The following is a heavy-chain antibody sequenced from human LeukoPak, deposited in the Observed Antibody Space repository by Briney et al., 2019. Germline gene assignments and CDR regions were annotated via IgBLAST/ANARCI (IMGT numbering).Heavy chain of an antibody. CDR1: GFTFSSYA. Sequence: GGSLRLSCAASGFTFSSYAMHWVRQAPGKGLEWVAVISYDGSNKYYANSVKGRFTISRDNSKNTLYLQMNSLRAEDTAVYYCARVSRSGSYRYYYYMDVWGKGTTVTVSS. CDR2: ISYDGSNK. D-gene: IGHD1-26*01. J-gene: IGHJ6*03. V-gene: IGHV3-30*04. CDR3: ARVSRSGSYRYYYYMDV.